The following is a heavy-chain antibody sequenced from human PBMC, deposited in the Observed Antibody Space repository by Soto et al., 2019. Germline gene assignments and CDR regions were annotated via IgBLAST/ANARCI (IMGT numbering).Heavy chain of an antibody. CDR2: ISYDGSNK. V-gene: IGHV3-30*18. CDR3: AKDLYYYDSSGPFDY. Sequence: QVQLVESGGGVVQPGRSLRLSCAASGFTFSSYGMHWVRQAPGKGLEWVAVISYDGSNKYYADSVKGRFTISRDNSKNTLYLQMNSLRAEDTAVYYCAKDLYYYDSSGPFDYWCQGTLVTVSS. D-gene: IGHD3-22*01. J-gene: IGHJ4*02. CDR1: GFTFSSYG.